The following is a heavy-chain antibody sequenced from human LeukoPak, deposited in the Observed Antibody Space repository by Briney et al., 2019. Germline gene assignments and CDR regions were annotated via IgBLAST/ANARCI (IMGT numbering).Heavy chain of an antibody. V-gene: IGHV4-59*08. CDR2: IYYSGST. CDR1: GGSISSYY. CDR3: VRDSSGVDDAFDI. J-gene: IGHJ3*02. D-gene: IGHD3-22*01. Sequence: SETLSLTCTVSGGSISSYYRSWIRQHPGKGLEWIGYIYYSGSTYYNPSLKSRVTISVDTSKNQFSLKLSSVTAADTAVYYCVRDSSGVDDAFDIWGQGTMVTVSS.